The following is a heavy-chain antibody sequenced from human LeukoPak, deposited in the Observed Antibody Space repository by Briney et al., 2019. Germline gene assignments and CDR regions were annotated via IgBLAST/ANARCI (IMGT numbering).Heavy chain of an antibody. CDR2: IYSSGSN. CDR3: ARVLYFWSGSCDF. D-gene: IGHD3-3*01. V-gene: IGHV4-4*07. CDR1: GGSISNYY. Sequence: SGTLSLTCTVSGGSISNYYWSWIRQPAGKGLEWIWRIYSSGSNNYNPSLESRVTMSVHTPKNQFSLTLTSVTAPHTAGYYCARVLYFWSGSCDFWGQETRGSVSS. J-gene: IGHJ4*02.